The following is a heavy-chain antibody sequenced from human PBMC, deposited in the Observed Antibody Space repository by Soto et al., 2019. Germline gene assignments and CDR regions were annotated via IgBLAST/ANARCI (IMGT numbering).Heavy chain of an antibody. J-gene: IGHJ4*02. CDR1: GGTFSSYA. Sequence: QVQLVQSGAEVKKPGSSVKVSCKASGGTFSSYAISWVRQAPGQGLEWMGGIIPIFGTANYAQKFQGRVTITADDSTSTAYMELSSLRSEGTAVYYCAREGHCISTSCYAGYWGQGTLVTVSS. CDR3: AREGHCISTSCYAGY. CDR2: IIPIFGTA. V-gene: IGHV1-69*12. D-gene: IGHD2-2*01.